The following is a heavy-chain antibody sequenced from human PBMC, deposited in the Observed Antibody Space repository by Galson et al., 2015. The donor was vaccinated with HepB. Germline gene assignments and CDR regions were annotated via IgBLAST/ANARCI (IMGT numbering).Heavy chain of an antibody. CDR2: INTYNGDT. Sequence: SVKVSCKASGYTFTNYGIAWVRQAPGQGLEWMGWINTYNGDTNYAQKLQDRVTMTTDTSTNTAYLELRRLRSDDTAVYYCAKRGGGVCSSVSCPPWYSYGMDVWGQGTTVTVSS. V-gene: IGHV1-18*04. D-gene: IGHD2-2*01. J-gene: IGHJ6*02. CDR3: AKRGGGVCSSVSCPPWYSYGMDV. CDR1: GYTFTNYG.